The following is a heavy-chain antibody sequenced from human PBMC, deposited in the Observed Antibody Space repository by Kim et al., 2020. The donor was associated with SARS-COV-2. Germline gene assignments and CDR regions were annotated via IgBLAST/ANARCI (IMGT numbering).Heavy chain of an antibody. V-gene: IGHV4-31*03. Sequence: SETLSLTCTVSGGSISSGGYYWSWIRQHPGKGLEWIGYIYYSGSTYYNPSLKSRVTISVDTSKNQFSLKLSSVTAADTAVYYCARGRAGGSGSVSDYWGQGTLVTVSS. D-gene: IGHD3-10*01. J-gene: IGHJ4*02. CDR1: GGSISSGGYY. CDR3: ARGRAGGSGSVSDY. CDR2: IYYSGST.